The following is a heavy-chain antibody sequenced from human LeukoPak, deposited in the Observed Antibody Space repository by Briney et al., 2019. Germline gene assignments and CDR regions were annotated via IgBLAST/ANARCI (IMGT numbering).Heavy chain of an antibody. J-gene: IGHJ5*02. CDR3: ARDPCDERSCWFDP. D-gene: IGHD2-15*01. CDR2: IIPIFGTA. V-gene: IGHV1-69*05. CDR1: GGTFSSYA. Sequence: SVKVSCKASGGTFSSYAISWVRQAPGQGLEWMGGIIPIFGTANYAQKFQGRVTITTDKSTSTAYMELSSLRSEDTAVYQCARDPCDERSCWFDPWGQGTLVTVSS.